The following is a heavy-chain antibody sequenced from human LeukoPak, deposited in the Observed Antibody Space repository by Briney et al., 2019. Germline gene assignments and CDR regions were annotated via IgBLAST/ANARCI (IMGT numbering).Heavy chain of an antibody. CDR3: ARLNADTAMVIDAFEI. CDR2: IYPDDSDT. CDR1: GYSFTAYW. J-gene: IGHJ3*02. Sequence: GESLKISCEASGYSFTAYWIGWVRQMPGKGLEWMGIIYPDDSDTRYSPSFQGQVAISADKSITTAYLQWSSLKASDTAMYYCARLNADTAMVIDAFEIWGQGTKVTVSS. V-gene: IGHV5-51*01. D-gene: IGHD5-18*01.